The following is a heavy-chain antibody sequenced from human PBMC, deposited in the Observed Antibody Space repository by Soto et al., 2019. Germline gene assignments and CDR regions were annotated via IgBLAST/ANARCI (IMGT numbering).Heavy chain of an antibody. D-gene: IGHD3-3*02. Sequence: GASVKVSCKASGYTFTGQYMHRVRQAPGQGLEWMGWINPDSGDTKYAQKFQGRVTMTRDTSISTVYMELSRLKSDDTAVYYCARDRGNMVAIFHHYYGMDVWGQGTTVTVSS. J-gene: IGHJ6*02. CDR1: GYTFTGQY. CDR3: ARDRGNMVAIFHHYYGMDV. V-gene: IGHV1-2*02. CDR2: INPDSGDT.